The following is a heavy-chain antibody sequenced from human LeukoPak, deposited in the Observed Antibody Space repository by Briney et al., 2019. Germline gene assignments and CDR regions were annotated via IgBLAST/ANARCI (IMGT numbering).Heavy chain of an antibody. V-gene: IGHV4-34*01. Sequence: SETLSLTCAVYGGSFSGYYWSWIRQPPGKGLEWIGEINHSGSTNYNPSLKSRVTISVDTSKNQFSLKLSSVTAADTAVYYCASPVRLAAFDIWGQGTMVTVSS. CDR2: INHSGST. J-gene: IGHJ3*02. CDR1: GGSFSGYY. D-gene: IGHD2-21*01. CDR3: ASPVRLAAFDI.